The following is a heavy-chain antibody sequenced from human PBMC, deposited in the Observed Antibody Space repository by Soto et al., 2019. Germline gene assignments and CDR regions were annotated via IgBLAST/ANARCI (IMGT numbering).Heavy chain of an antibody. Sequence: EVQLVESGGGLVQPGGSLRLSCAASGFTFSSYSMNWVRQAPGKGLEWVSYISSSSSTIYYADSVKGRFTISRDNAKNSLYLQMNSLRAEDTAVYYCARAAYYYGSGIFDYWGQGTLVTVSS. J-gene: IGHJ4*02. CDR3: ARAAYYYGSGIFDY. CDR2: ISSSSSTI. D-gene: IGHD3-10*01. CDR1: GFTFSSYS. V-gene: IGHV3-48*01.